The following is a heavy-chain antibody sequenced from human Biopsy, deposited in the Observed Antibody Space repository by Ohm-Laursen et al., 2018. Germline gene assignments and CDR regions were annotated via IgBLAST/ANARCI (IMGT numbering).Heavy chain of an antibody. CDR3: AKDLSVYYYYGIDV. Sequence: SLRLSCAATGFTFRTYGMHWVRLAPGKGLEWVAVISYDQITKHYADSVRGRFTISRDNSKNTLYLQVNSLRAEDTAVYYCAKDLSVYYYYGIDVWCQGTTVTVSS. CDR2: ISYDQITK. CDR1: GFTFRTYG. D-gene: IGHD5/OR15-5a*01. J-gene: IGHJ6*02. V-gene: IGHV3-30*18.